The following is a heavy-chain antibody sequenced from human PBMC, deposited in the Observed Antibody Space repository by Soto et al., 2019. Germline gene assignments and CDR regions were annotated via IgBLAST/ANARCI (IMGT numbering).Heavy chain of an antibody. CDR3: ARARMGNYYYFGMDV. J-gene: IGHJ6*02. Sequence: SVNVSCKSSGGTFSSYAISWVRQAPGQGLEWMGGIIPIFGTTNYAQKFQGRVTVTADASTSTAYMELSSLRSEDTAVYYCARARMGNYYYFGMDVWGQGTTVTVSS. D-gene: IGHD6-13*01. CDR1: GGTFSSYA. CDR2: IIPIFGTT. V-gene: IGHV1-69*13.